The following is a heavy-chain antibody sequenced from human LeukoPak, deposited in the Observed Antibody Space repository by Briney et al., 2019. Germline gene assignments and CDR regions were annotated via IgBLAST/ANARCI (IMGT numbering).Heavy chain of an antibody. Sequence: ASVKVSCKASGYIFSSYDINWVRQATGQGLEWMGWMNPNSGNTVYAQKFQGRVTMTRNTSVSTAYMELSSLRSEDTGVYYCARRLGYCSDGSCYSLNYWGQGTPVTVSS. V-gene: IGHV1-8*02. CDR3: ARRLGYCSDGSCYSLNY. D-gene: IGHD2-15*01. CDR2: MNPNSGNT. J-gene: IGHJ4*02. CDR1: GYIFSSYD.